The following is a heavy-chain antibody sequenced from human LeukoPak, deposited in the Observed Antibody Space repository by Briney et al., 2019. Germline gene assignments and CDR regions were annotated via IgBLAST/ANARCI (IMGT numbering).Heavy chain of an antibody. J-gene: IGHJ4*02. CDR1: GFTVSSNY. V-gene: IGHV3-53*01. Sequence: PGGSLRFSCAASGFTVSSNYMSWVRQAPGKGLEWVSVIYSGGSTYYADSVKGRFTISRDNSKNTLYLQMNSLRAEDTAVYYCARMTTVTYYFDYWGQGTLVTVSS. CDR3: ARMTTVTYYFDY. CDR2: IYSGGST. D-gene: IGHD4-17*01.